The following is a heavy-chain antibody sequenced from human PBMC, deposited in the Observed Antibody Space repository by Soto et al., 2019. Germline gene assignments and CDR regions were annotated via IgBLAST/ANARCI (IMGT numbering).Heavy chain of an antibody. CDR1: GFTFSNYW. Sequence: EVQLVESGGGLVQPGGSLRLSCAASGFTFSNYWIHWVRQAPGKGLVWVSRINSDGSRINYADSVRGRFTISRDNAKKTLYLQVNRLGAEYTAVYYCARGASGRYYIDVWGKGTTVTVSS. V-gene: IGHV3-74*01. D-gene: IGHD3-10*01. J-gene: IGHJ6*03. CDR2: INSDGSRI. CDR3: ARGASGRYYIDV.